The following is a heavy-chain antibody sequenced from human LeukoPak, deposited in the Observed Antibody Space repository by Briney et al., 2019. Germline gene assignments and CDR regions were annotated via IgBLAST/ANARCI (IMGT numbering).Heavy chain of an antibody. J-gene: IGHJ4*02. CDR1: RFTFSSYA. CDR3: AKEGVSTGTRRGPGDY. CDR2: ISGSGGST. Sequence: GASLRLSCAAARFTFSSYAMSWVRQAPGKGLEWVSAISGSGGSTYYADSVKGRFTISRDNSKNTLYLQMNSLRAEDTAVYYCAKEGVSTGTRRGPGDYWGQGTLVTVSS. V-gene: IGHV3-23*01. D-gene: IGHD1-7*01.